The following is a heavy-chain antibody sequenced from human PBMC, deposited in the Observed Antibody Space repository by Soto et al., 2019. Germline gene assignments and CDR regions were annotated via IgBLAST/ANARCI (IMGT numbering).Heavy chain of an antibody. Sequence: ASVKVSCKASGYTFTGYYMHWVRQAPGQGLEWMGWINPNSGGTNYAQKFQGRVTMTRDTSISTAYMELSRLRSDDTAVYYCASDFESLVPAPYHFDPWGQGTLVTVSS. CDR3: ASDFESLVPAPYHFDP. CDR2: INPNSGGT. J-gene: IGHJ5*02. D-gene: IGHD2-2*01. CDR1: GYTFTGYY. V-gene: IGHV1-2*02.